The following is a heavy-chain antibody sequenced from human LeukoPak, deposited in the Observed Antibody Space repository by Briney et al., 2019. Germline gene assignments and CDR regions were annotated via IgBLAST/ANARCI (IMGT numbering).Heavy chain of an antibody. V-gene: IGHV4-59*01. Sequence: SETLSLTCTVSGDSISSYYWSWIRQPPGKGLEWIGYIYYSGSTNYNPSLKSRVTISVDTSKNQFSLKLSSVTAADTAVYYCAKGRTWGDYWGQGTLVTVSS. CDR3: AKGRTWGDY. CDR2: IYYSGST. D-gene: IGHD3-16*01. CDR1: GDSISSYY. J-gene: IGHJ4*02.